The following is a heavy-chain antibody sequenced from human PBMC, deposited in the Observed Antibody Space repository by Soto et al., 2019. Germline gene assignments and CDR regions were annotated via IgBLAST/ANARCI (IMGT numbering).Heavy chain of an antibody. CDR2: INASDGST. V-gene: IGHV1-46*01. CDR1: GYTFTSYY. J-gene: IGHJ5*02. D-gene: IGHD3-3*01. Sequence: EASVKVSCKASGYTFTSYYMHWVRQAPGQGLEWMGIINASDGSTSYAQKLQGRVAMTTDTSTSTAYMELSSLRSDDTAVYYCARDRNDFWSGYPNWFDPWGQGTLVTVSS. CDR3: ARDRNDFWSGYPNWFDP.